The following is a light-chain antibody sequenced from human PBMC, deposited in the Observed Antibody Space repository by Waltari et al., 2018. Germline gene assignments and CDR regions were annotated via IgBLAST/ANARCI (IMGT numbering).Light chain of an antibody. V-gene: IGKV3-20*01. CDR3: QQYGSSPYS. Sequence: EIVLTQSPGTLSLSAGERATLSCMASQTLNNNYLAWYQQKPGQSPGLLIFAASKRATGVPDRFSGSGSGTDFTLTISRLEPEDFVMYYCQQYGSSPYSFGQGARVDFK. J-gene: IGKJ2*01. CDR2: AAS. CDR1: QTLNNNY.